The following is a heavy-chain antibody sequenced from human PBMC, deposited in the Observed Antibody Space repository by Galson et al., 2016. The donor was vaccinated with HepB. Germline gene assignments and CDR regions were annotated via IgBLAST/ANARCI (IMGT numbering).Heavy chain of an antibody. Sequence: SLRLSCAASGFTFEDYGMHWVRQAPGKGLEWVAVIWYAGSDDFYADSVKGRFTVSRDNSKNTFDLQMDGLGVEDTAMYYCARNRELYCSGVTCYSIDYWGQGTLVTVSS. J-gene: IGHJ4*02. D-gene: IGHD2-15*01. CDR2: IWYAGSDD. CDR3: ARNRELYCSGVTCYSIDY. V-gene: IGHV3-33*01. CDR1: GFTFEDYG.